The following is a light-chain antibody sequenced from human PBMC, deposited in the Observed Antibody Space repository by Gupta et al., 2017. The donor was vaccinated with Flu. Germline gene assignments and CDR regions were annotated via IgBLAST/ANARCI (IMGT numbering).Light chain of an antibody. V-gene: IGLV2-14*01. CDR3: SSYTTSSSSPLV. CDR2: EVS. J-gene: IGLJ3*02. CDR1: SSDVGGYKY. Sequence: QSALTQPASVSGSPGQSITISCTGTSSDVGGYKYVSWYQQHPGKAPKLMIYEVSNRPSGVSNRFSGSKSGNTASLTISGLQAEDEADYYCSSYTTSSSSPLVFGGGTKLTVL.